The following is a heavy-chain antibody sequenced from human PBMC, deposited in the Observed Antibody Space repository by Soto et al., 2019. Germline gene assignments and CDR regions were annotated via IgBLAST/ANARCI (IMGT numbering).Heavy chain of an antibody. J-gene: IGHJ4*02. Sequence: HPGGSLRLSCAASGFTFSSYAMSWVRQAPGKGLEWVSAISGSGGSTYYADSVKGRFTISRDNSKNTLYLQMNSLRAEDTAVYYCAKVNLGYCSSTSCRYFDYWGQGTLVTVSS. CDR2: ISGSGGST. CDR3: AKVNLGYCSSTSCRYFDY. D-gene: IGHD2-2*01. CDR1: GFTFSSYA. V-gene: IGHV3-23*01.